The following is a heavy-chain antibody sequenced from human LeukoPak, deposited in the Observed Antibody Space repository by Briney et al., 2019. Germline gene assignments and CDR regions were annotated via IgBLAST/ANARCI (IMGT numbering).Heavy chain of an antibody. CDR3: ARHSNDHTDY. CDR2: IYPDDSDT. D-gene: IGHD1-1*01. CDR1: GYSFSNYW. J-gene: IGHJ4*02. Sequence: GESLKISCQGSGYSFSNYWIGWVRQMPGKGLELMEIIYPDDSDTRYSPSFQGQVTISADKSISAAYLQWSSLKASDTAMYYCARHSNDHTDYWGQGTLVTVSS. V-gene: IGHV5-51*01.